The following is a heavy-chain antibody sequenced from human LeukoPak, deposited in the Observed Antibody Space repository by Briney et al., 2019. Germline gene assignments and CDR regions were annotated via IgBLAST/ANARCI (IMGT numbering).Heavy chain of an antibody. D-gene: IGHD3-22*01. CDR2: INSDGSST. J-gene: IGHJ4*02. V-gene: IGHV3-74*01. CDR3: ARGLEDYYDSSGFLSAY. Sequence: PGGSLRLSCAASGFTFSSYWMHWVRQAPGKGLVWVSRINSDGSSTSYADSVKGRFTISRDNAKNTLYLQMNSLRAEDTAVYYCARGLEDYYDSSGFLSAYWGQGTLVTVSS. CDR1: GFTFSSYW.